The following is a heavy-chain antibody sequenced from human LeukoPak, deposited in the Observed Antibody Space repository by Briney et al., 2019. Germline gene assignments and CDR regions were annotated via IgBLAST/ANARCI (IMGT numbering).Heavy chain of an antibody. CDR2: ISTYNGHT. V-gene: IGHV1-18*01. CDR3: ASTFGELSHFDY. Sequence: ASVKVSCKASGYTFTSYGISWVRQAPGQGLEWMGWISTYNGHTNYAHKVQGRVTMTTDTSTSTAHMELRSLRSDDTAVYYCASTFGELSHFDYWGQGTLVTVSS. J-gene: IGHJ4*02. D-gene: IGHD3-10*01. CDR1: GYTFTSYG.